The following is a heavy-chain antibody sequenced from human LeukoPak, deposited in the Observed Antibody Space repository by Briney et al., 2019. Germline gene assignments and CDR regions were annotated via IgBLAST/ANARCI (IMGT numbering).Heavy chain of an antibody. J-gene: IGHJ6*02. D-gene: IGHD3-9*01. CDR1: GGTFSSYA. Sequence: SVKVSCKASGGTFSSYAISWVRQAPGQGLEWMRRIIPILGIANYAQKFQGRVTITADKSTSTAYMELSSLRSEDTAVYYCASPVLRYFDWYGMDVWGQGTTVTVSS. CDR3: ASPVLRYFDWYGMDV. CDR2: IIPILGIA. V-gene: IGHV1-69*04.